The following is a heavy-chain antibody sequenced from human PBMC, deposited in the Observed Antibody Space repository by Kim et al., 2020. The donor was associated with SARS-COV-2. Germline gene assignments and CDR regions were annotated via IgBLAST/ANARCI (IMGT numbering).Heavy chain of an antibody. CDR2: IRSKAYGGTT. D-gene: IGHD3-10*01. J-gene: IGHJ6*02. CDR3: TRDPGEAYYYGSGNYGMDV. Sequence: GGSLRLSCTASGFTFGDYAMSWFRQAPGKGLEWVGFIRSKAYGGTTEYAASVKGRFTISRDDSKSIAYLQMNSLKTEDTAVYYCTRDPGEAYYYGSGNYGMDVWGQGTTVTVSS. CDR1: GFTFGDYA. V-gene: IGHV3-49*03.